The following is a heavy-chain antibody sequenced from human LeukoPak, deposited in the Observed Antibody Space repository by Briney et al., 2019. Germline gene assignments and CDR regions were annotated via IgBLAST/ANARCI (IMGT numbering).Heavy chain of an antibody. D-gene: IGHD3-22*01. Sequence: GGSLRLSCAASGFTFSRHWMSWVRQAPGKGLERVANIKKDGSEKYYVDSVKGRFTISRDNAKNSLYLQMNSLRAEDTAVYYCAKGASYYYDSSGPIDYWGQGTLVTVSS. J-gene: IGHJ4*02. CDR3: AKGASYYYDSSGPIDY. CDR2: IKKDGSEK. V-gene: IGHV3-7*01. CDR1: GFTFSRHW.